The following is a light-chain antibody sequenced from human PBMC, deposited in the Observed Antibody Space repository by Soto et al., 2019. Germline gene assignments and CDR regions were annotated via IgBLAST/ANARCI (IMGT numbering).Light chain of an antibody. CDR1: QSIDSIT. J-gene: IGKJ1*01. Sequence: EIVLTQSPGTLSLSPGERATLSCRASQSIDSITLAWYQQKPDQAPRLLIYGATSRATGIPDRFSGSGSGTDFTLTINRLEPEDFAVYYCQQYGSTPVTFGQGTKVDIK. CDR3: QQYGSTPVT. CDR2: GAT. V-gene: IGKV3-20*01.